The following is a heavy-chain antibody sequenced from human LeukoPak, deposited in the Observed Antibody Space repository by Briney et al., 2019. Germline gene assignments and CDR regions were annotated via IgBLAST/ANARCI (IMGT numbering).Heavy chain of an antibody. CDR2: SNAGNGYT. V-gene: IGHV1-3*02. D-gene: IGHD1-26*01. CDR3: GRGQRVGNTGYYIDY. J-gene: IGHJ4*02. Sequence: GASVKVSCKASGYTFSNYGIHWVRQAPGQRLEWMGWSNAGNGYTDYSQDFQGRVTITRDTSASTAYMDLSSLRSEDMAVYYCGRGQRVGNTGYYIDYWGQGTLVTVSS. CDR1: GYTFSNYG.